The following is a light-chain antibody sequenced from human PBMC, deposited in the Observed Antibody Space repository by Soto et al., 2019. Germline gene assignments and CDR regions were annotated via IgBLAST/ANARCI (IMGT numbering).Light chain of an antibody. CDR2: DVS. V-gene: IGKV1-5*01. Sequence: DIQMTQSPSTLSSSVGDRVTITCRASQSLNGWLAWYQQKPGQAPNLLIYDVSTLETGVPSRFSGSGSETEFTLTISGLQPDDFATYYCQQYNYYSTFGQGTKVDIK. CDR3: QQYNYYST. CDR1: QSLNGW. J-gene: IGKJ1*01.